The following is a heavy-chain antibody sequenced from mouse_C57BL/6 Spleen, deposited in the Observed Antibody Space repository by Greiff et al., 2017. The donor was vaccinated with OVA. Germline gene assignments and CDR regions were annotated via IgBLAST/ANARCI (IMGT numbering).Heavy chain of an antibody. Sequence: QVQLKQPGAELVMPGASVKLSCKASGYTFTSYWMHWVKQRPGQGLEWIGEIDPSDSYTNYNQQFKGKSTLTVDKSSSTAYMQLSSLTSEDAADYYCARWGDYAFAYWGQGTLVTVSA. D-gene: IGHD2-4*01. CDR3: ARWGDYAFAY. V-gene: IGHV1-69*01. CDR2: IDPSDSYT. J-gene: IGHJ3*01. CDR1: GYTFTSYW.